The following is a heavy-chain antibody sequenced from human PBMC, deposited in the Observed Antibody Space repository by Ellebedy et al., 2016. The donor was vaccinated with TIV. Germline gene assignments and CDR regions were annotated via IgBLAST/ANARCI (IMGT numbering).Heavy chain of an antibody. Sequence: GSLRLSCTVSGGSISSYYWGWIRQPAGKGLEWIGRIYTSGSTNYNPSLKSRVTISVDTSKNQFSLKLNSVTTADTAVYYCARSRNYDILTGYEIGDYWGQGTLVTVSS. CDR3: ARSRNYDILTGYEIGDY. J-gene: IGHJ4*02. V-gene: IGHV4-4*07. CDR1: GGSISSYY. D-gene: IGHD3-9*01. CDR2: IYTSGST.